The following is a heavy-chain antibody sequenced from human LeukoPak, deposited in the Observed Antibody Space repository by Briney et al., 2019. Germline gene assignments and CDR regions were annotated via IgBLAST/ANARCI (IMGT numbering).Heavy chain of an antibody. CDR1: GFTFDDYG. J-gene: IGHJ4*02. V-gene: IGHV3-20*04. Sequence: GGSLRLSCAASGFTFDDYGMSWVRQAPGKGLEWVSGINWNGGSTGYADSVKGRFTISRDNAKNSLYLQMNSLRAEDTAVYYCAKDIPDYYGSGSYYRGPYYFDYWGQGTLVTVSS. CDR2: INWNGGST. CDR3: AKDIPDYYGSGSYYRGPYYFDY. D-gene: IGHD3-10*01.